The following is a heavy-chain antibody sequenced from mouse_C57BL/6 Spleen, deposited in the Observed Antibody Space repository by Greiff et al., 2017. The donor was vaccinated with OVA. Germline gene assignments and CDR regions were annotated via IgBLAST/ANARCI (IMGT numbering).Heavy chain of an antibody. V-gene: IGHV1-18*01. CDR1: GYTFTDYN. CDR2: INPNNGGT. CDR3: ARGYYYGFAY. J-gene: IGHJ3*01. Sequence: VQLQQSGPELVKPGASVKIPCKASGYTFTDYNMDWVKQSHGKSLEWIGDINPNNGGTIYNQKFKGKATLTVDKSYSTHSLELRSLTSEYTAVYDCARGYYYGFAYWGQGTLVTVSA. D-gene: IGHD1-1*01.